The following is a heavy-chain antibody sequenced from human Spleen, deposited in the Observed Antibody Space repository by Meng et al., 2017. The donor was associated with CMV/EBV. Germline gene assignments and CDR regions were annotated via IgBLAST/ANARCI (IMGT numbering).Heavy chain of an antibody. V-gene: IGHV3-53*01. CDR1: GFTVSSNY. J-gene: IGHJ4*02. D-gene: IGHD6-13*01. CDR2: IYSGGST. CDR3: ARDRGLAAASDY. Sequence: LSCAASGFTVSSNYMSWVRQAPGKGLEWVSVIYSGGSTYYADSVKGRFTISRDNSKNTLYLQMNSVRAEDTAVYYCARDRGLAAASDYWGQGTLVTVSS.